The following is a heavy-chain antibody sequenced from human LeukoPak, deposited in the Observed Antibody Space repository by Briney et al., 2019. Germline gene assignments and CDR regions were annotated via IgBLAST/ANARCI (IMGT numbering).Heavy chain of an antibody. CDR1: GYSISSGYY. J-gene: IGHJ5*02. CDR2: IYHSGST. CDR3: ARGYFSSWYINWFDP. D-gene: IGHD6-13*01. V-gene: IGHV4-38-2*02. Sequence: SETLSLTCTVSGYSISSGYYWGWIRQPPGKGLEWIGTIYHSGSTYYDPSLKSRVTISVDTSKNQFSLKLGSVTAADTAVYYCARGYFSSWYINWFDPWGQGTLVTVSS.